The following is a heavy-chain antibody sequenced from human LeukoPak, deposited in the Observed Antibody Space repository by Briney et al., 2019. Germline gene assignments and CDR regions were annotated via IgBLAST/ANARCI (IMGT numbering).Heavy chain of an antibody. CDR1: GFTFSDYY. CDR3: AGGDNTSYYYYYGMDV. Sequence: GGSLRLSCAASGFTFSDYYMSWIRQAPGKGLEWVSYISSSGSTIYYADSVKGRFTISRDNAKNSLYLQMNSLRAEDTAVYYCAGGDNTSYYYYYGMDVWGQGTTVTVSS. J-gene: IGHJ6*02. D-gene: IGHD1-14*01. V-gene: IGHV3-11*01. CDR2: ISSSGSTI.